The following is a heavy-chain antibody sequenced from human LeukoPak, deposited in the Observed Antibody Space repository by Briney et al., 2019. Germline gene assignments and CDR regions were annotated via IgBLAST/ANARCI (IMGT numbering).Heavy chain of an antibody. CDR2: INSDGSST. V-gene: IGHV3-74*01. J-gene: IGHJ5*02. CDR1: GFTFSSYW. CDR3: ARDLAGGYNWFDP. Sequence: PGGSLRLSCAASGFTFSSYWMHWVRHAPGQGLVWVSRINSDGSSTSYADSVKGRFTISRDNAKNTLYLQMNSLRAEDTAVYYCARDLAGGYNWFDPWGQGTLVTVSS. D-gene: IGHD3-10*01.